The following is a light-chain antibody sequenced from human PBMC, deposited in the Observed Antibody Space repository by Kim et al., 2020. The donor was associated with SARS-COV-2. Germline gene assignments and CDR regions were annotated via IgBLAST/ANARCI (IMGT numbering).Light chain of an antibody. CDR1: EDITNY. CDR3: QQYDDLPLT. V-gene: IGKV1-33*01. CDR2: DAS. Sequence: DIQMTQSPSSLSASVGDRVTITCQASEDITNYLNWYQHKPGKAPKLLINDASNLQTGVPSRFSGSGSGTDFTFTINSLQPEDIATYYCQQYDDLPLTFGGGTKVDIK. J-gene: IGKJ4*01.